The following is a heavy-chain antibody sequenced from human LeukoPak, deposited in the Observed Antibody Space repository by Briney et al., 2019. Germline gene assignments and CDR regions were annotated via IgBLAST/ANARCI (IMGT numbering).Heavy chain of an antibody. CDR3: ARDRTGYYYDSSGLDY. V-gene: IGHV3-33*01. Sequence: GGSLRLSCAASGFTFSSYGMHWVRQAPGKGLEWVAVIWYDGSNKYYADSVKGRFTISRDNSKNTLYLQMNSLRAEDTAVYYCARDRTGYYYDSSGLDYWGQGTLVTVSS. CDR2: IWYDGSNK. CDR1: GFTFSSYG. D-gene: IGHD3-22*01. J-gene: IGHJ4*02.